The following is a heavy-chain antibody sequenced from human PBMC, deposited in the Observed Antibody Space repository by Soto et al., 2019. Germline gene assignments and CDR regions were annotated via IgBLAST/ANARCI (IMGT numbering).Heavy chain of an antibody. J-gene: IGHJ4*02. CDR3: AREGGLVGYTSSFDY. CDR1: RFTITSYS. D-gene: IGHD1-26*01. Sequence: VEPCSKEPRFTITSYSLHSPHHDHGQRLEWMGWINAGNGNTKYSQKFQGRVTITRDTSASTAYMELSSLRAEDTAVYYCAREGGLVGYTSSFDYWGRGTLVTVSS. V-gene: IGHV1-3*01. CDR2: INAGNGNT.